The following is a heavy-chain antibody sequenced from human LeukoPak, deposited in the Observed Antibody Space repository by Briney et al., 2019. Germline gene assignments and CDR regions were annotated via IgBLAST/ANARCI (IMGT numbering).Heavy chain of an antibody. CDR1: GLTLSSYW. Sequence: GGSLRLSCAASGLTLSSYWMSWVRQAPGKGLEWVANIKQDGSEKYYVDSVKGRFTISRDNAKNSLYLQMNSLRAEDTAVYYCASQNGGIDYWGQGTLVTVSS. J-gene: IGHJ4*02. CDR3: ASQNGGIDY. CDR2: IKQDGSEK. V-gene: IGHV3-7*03. D-gene: IGHD2-8*01.